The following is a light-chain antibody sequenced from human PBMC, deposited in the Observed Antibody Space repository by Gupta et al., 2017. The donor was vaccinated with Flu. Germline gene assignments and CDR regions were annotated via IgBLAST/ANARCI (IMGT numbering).Light chain of an antibody. CDR2: KDT. CDR1: ALPKQF. V-gene: IGLV3-25*02. Sequence: SYELTQPPSVSVSPGQTARITCSGDALPKQFAYWYQQKPGQAPVLVIYKDTERPSGIPGRFSGSSSGTTATLTISEVQAEDEADYYCQSTDSGATLWVFGGGTKVTVL. CDR3: QSTDSGATLWV. J-gene: IGLJ3*02.